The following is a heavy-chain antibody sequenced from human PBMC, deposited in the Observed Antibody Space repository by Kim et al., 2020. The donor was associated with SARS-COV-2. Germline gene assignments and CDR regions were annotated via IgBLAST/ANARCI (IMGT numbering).Heavy chain of an antibody. CDR3: ARRPSGSNFDY. D-gene: IGHD3-10*01. CDR2: MYSGGNT. CDR1: GGSIGSSGYY. V-gene: IGHV4-39*01. Sequence: SETLSLTCSVSGGSIGSSGYYWGWFRQPPGKGLEWIGSMYSGGNTYYNPSLESRVTISLDMSKNQVSLRLRSVTAADTAVYFCARRPSGSNFDYWGQGTLVTVSS. J-gene: IGHJ4*02.